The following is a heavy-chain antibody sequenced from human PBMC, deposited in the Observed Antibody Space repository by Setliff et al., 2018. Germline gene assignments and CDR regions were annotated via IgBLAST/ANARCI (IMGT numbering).Heavy chain of an antibody. CDR1: GGSISSSSYY. CDR2: IHYSGST. CDR3: ARIHLLLWFGELLSGWFDP. V-gene: IGHV4-39*07. Sequence: SETLSLTCTVSGGSISSSSYYWGWIRQPPGKGLEWIGSIHYSGSTYYNPSLKSRVTISVDTSKNQFSLRLSSVTAADTAVYYCARIHLLLWFGELLSGWFDPWGQGTLVTVSS. D-gene: IGHD3-10*01. J-gene: IGHJ5*02.